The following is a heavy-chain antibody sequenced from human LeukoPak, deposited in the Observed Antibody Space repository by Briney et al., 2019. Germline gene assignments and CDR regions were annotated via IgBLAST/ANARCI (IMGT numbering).Heavy chain of an antibody. V-gene: IGHV3-30*18. CDR2: ISYDGSNK. J-gene: IGHJ6*02. CDR3: AKVYYYYGSGSYPYGMDV. Sequence: GGSLRLSCAASGFTFSSYGMHWVRQAPGKGLEWVAVISYDGSNKYYADSVKGRFTISRDNSKNTLYLQMNSLRAEDTAVYYCAKVYYYYGSGSYPYGMDVWGQGATVTVSS. D-gene: IGHD3-10*01. CDR1: GFTFSSYG.